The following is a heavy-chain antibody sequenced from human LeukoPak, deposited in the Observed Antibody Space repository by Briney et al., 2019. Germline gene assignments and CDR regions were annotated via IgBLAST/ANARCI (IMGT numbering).Heavy chain of an antibody. V-gene: IGHV1-8*01. J-gene: IGHJ4*02. CDR1: GYTFTSYD. CDR3: ARGRKWLRALDY. D-gene: IGHD5-12*01. Sequence: ASVKVSCKASGYTFTSYDINWVRQATGQGLEWMGWMNPNSGNTGYAQKFQGRVTMTRNTSISTAYMELSSLRSEDTAVYYCARGRKWLRALDYWGQGTVVTVSS. CDR2: MNPNSGNT.